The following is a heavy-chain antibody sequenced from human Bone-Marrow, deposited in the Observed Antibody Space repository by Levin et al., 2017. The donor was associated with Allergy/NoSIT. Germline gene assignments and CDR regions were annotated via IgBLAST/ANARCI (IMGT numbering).Heavy chain of an antibody. CDR2: ISGSGGTT. J-gene: IGHJ4*02. V-gene: IGHV3-23*01. CDR3: AKDLLLGSRGRAGYDY. CDR1: GFTFRSYA. Sequence: GGSLRLSCAASGFTFRSYAMSWVRQAPGKGLEWVSGISGSGGTTDYADSAKGRFTTSRDNSKNTLYLQMNSLRAEDTAVYYCAKDLLLGSRGRAGYDYWGQGTLVTVSS. D-gene: IGHD6-19*01.